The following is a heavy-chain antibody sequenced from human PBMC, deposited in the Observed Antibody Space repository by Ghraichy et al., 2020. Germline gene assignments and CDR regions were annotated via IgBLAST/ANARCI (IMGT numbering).Heavy chain of an antibody. V-gene: IGHV3-7*01. CDR2: IKQDGSEK. D-gene: IGHD3-22*01. J-gene: IGHJ5*02. CDR1: GFTFSSHA. Sequence: GGSLRLSCAASGFTFSSHAMSWVRQGPGKGLEWVANIKQDGSEKYYVDSVKGRFTISRDNAKNSLYLQMNSLRAEDTAVYYCARDWDYDSSGYYSGGFDPWGQGTLVTVSS. CDR3: ARDWDYDSSGYYSGGFDP.